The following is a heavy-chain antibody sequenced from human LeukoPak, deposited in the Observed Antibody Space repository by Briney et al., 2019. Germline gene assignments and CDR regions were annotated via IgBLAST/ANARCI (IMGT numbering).Heavy chain of an antibody. V-gene: IGHV4-61*02. CDR1: GASVASGSYH. CDR3: TRGGHDYGGSFDT. CDR2: ISAGGRT. D-gene: IGHD4-23*01. J-gene: IGHJ5*02. Sequence: SETLSLTCAISGASVASGSYHWDWIRQPAGSRPEYIGRISAGGRTNYNPSLKSRLTISMDTSKNHVSLRLSSVTAADTAVYYCTRGGHDYGGSFDTWGQGILVTVSS.